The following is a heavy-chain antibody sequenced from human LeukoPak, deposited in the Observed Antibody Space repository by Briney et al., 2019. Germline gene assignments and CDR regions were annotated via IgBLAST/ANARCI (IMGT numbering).Heavy chain of an antibody. V-gene: IGHV4-59*01. Sequence: SETLSLTCSISGDSISGYYWSWIRQPPGKGLEWIGYIHNSGSTNYNPSLKSRVTISVDTSKNQFSLKLTSLTAADTAVYYCARKVTMLRGVLYFDYWAQGTLVTVSS. CDR2: IHNSGST. CDR1: GDSISGYY. J-gene: IGHJ4*02. D-gene: IGHD3-10*01. CDR3: ARKVTMLRGVLYFDY.